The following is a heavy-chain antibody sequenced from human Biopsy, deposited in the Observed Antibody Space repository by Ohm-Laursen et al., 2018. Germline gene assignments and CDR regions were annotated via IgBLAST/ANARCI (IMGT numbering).Heavy chain of an antibody. CDR2: FYSSGSS. J-gene: IGHJ4*02. Sequence: PSETLSLTCLVSGDSISNSYWTWIRQPAGQGLDWIVRFYSSGSSSSNSSLKSLVTMSIDASMNLFPLMLTSVTAADTAVYYCAKARTLDTAIDFDYWGQGTLVTVSS. CDR1: GDSISNSY. V-gene: IGHV4-4*07. CDR3: AKARTLDTAIDFDY. D-gene: IGHD5-18*01.